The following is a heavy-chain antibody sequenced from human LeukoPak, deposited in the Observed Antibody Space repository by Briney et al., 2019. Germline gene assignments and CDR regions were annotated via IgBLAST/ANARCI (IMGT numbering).Heavy chain of an antibody. CDR2: ISYDGSNK. D-gene: IGHD3-22*01. CDR3: ARGPFYDSSGCYGY. J-gene: IGHJ4*02. CDR1: GFXFSSYA. Sequence: GGSLRLSCAASGFXFSSYAIHWVRQAPGKGLEWVAVISYDGSNKYYADSVKGRFTISRDNSKNTLYLQMNSLRAEDTAVYYCARGPFYDSSGCYGYWGQGTLVTVSS. V-gene: IGHV3-30-3*01.